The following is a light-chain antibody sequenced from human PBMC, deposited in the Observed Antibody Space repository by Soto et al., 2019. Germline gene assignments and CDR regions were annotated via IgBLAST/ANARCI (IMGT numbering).Light chain of an antibody. CDR1: QSISNF. CDR2: DAS. J-gene: IGKJ1*01. Sequence: DIQMTQSPSSLSASVGDRVTITCRASQSISNFLNWYQQKPGKAPKFLIYDASSLESGVPSRFSGSGSGTIFTLTISSLQPDDFATYYCQHYNTYPWTFGQGTKVDIK. CDR3: QHYNTYPWT. V-gene: IGKV1-5*01.